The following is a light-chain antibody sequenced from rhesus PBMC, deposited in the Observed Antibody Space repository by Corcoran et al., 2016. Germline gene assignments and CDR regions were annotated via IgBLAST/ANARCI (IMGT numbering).Light chain of an antibody. CDR2: QAS. Sequence: DVQMTQSPSSLSATVGDRVTITCRARENGNNDFNWYQQKPGNAPKLLIYQASTLQSGVTSRVSGSGSRTAYTFTISNLQPEDVATCFCQNGYGTPQTFGQGTKVEIK. CDR1: ENGNND. J-gene: IGKJ1*01. CDR3: QNGYGTPQT. V-gene: IGKV1-74*01.